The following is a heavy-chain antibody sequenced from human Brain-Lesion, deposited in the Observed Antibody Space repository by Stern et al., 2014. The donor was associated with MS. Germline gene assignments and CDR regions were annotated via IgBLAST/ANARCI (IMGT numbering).Heavy chain of an antibody. CDR2: INPKSGGT. Sequence: VQLVQSGAEVKKPGASVKVSCKASGYTFTGYYMHWVRQAPGQGLEWMGWINPKSGGTNYAQKFQGWVTMTRDTSINTAYMELSRLRSDDTAVYYCATYYYDSTGYNDFWVQGTLVTVSS. D-gene: IGHD3-22*01. CDR3: ATYYYDSTGYNDF. V-gene: IGHV1-2*04. J-gene: IGHJ4*02. CDR1: GYTFTGYY.